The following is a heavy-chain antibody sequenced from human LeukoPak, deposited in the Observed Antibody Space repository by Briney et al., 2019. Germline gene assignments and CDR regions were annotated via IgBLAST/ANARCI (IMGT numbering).Heavy chain of an antibody. D-gene: IGHD3-10*01. CDR2: IKSKTDGGTT. CDR1: GFIFSDYY. Sequence: GGSLRLSCAASGFIFSDYYMSWIRQAPGKGLEWVGRIKSKTDGGTTDYAAPVKGRFTISRDDSKNTLYLQMNSLKTEDTAVYYCTTELLWFGELSHPFDYWGQGTLVTVSS. J-gene: IGHJ4*02. CDR3: TTELLWFGELSHPFDY. V-gene: IGHV3-15*01.